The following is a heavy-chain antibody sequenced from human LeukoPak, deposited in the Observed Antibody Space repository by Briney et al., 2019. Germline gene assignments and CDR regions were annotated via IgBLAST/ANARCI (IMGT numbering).Heavy chain of an antibody. Sequence: PGGSLRLSCAASGFTFSSYEMNWVRQAPGKGLEWVSYISSSGSTIYYADSVKGRFTISRDNAKNSLYLQINSLRAEDTAVYYCARDKGYSSSSEWFDPWGQGTLVTVSS. D-gene: IGHD6-6*01. CDR1: GFTFSSYE. CDR2: ISSSGSTI. CDR3: ARDKGYSSSSEWFDP. V-gene: IGHV3-48*03. J-gene: IGHJ5*02.